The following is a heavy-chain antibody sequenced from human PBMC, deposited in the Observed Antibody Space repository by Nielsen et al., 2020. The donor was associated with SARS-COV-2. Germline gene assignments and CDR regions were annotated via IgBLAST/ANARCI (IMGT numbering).Heavy chain of an antibody. V-gene: IGHV3-23*01. D-gene: IGHD6-6*01. CDR3: ATPRPGL. J-gene: IGHJ4*02. CDR1: GFTFDDYG. Sequence: GESLKISCAASGFTFDDYGMSWVRQAPGKGLEWVSAITGSGGDTYYADSVKGRFTISRDNSRNTLYLQMNFLRAEDTAVYYCATPRPGLWGQGTLVTVSS. CDR2: ITGSGGDT.